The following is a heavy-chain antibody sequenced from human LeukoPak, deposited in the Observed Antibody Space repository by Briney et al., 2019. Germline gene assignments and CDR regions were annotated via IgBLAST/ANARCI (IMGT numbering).Heavy chain of an antibody. Sequence: SETLSLTRTVSGGSISSYYWSWIRQPPGKGLEWIGYIYYSGSTNYNPSLKSRVTISVDTSKNQFSLKLSSVTAADTAVYYCARRVAAAGTEGLYWFDPWGQGTLVTVSS. CDR3: ARRVAAAGTEGLYWFDP. J-gene: IGHJ5*02. CDR2: IYYSGST. D-gene: IGHD6-13*01. V-gene: IGHV4-59*01. CDR1: GGSISSYY.